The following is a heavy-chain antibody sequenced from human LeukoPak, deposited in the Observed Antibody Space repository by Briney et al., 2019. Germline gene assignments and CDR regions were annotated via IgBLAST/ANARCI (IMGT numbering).Heavy chain of an antibody. CDR1: GFTFSTFE. CDR2: ISGGGSNI. D-gene: IGHD3-3*01. J-gene: IGHJ6*02. Sequence: GGSLRLSCAASGFTFSTFEMNWVRQAPGKGLEWVSYISGGGSNIYYADSVKGRFTVSRDDAKNSLYLQMDSLRAEDTAVYYCARTPTYGFWSGYTLDVWGQGTTVTVSS. CDR3: ARTPTYGFWSGYTLDV. V-gene: IGHV3-48*03.